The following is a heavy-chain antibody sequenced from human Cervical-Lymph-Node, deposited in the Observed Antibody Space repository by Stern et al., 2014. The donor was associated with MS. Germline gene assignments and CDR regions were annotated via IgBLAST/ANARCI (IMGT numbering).Heavy chain of an antibody. J-gene: IGHJ3*02. V-gene: IGHV1-69*01. Sequence: QVQLGQSGAEVRKPGSSVQVSCKTSWGTFSTYSFSWVRQAHGPGLEWMGGLIPIFRTTNYAQKFQGRVRITADESTSTIYIVLSSLRSEDTAVYYCARDILLRPGSHDALDIWGQGTVVTVSS. CDR2: LIPIFRTT. CDR3: ARDILLRPGSHDALDI. D-gene: IGHD2-21*01. CDR1: WGTFSTYS.